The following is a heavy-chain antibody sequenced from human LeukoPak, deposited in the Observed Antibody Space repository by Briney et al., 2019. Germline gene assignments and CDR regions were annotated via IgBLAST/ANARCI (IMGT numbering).Heavy chain of an antibody. CDR1: GGSISSYY. CDR2: IYYSGST. V-gene: IGHV4-59*01. D-gene: IGHD3-16*01. Sequence: SETLSLTCTVSGGSISSYYWSWIRQPPGKGLEWIGYIYYSGSTNYNPSLKSRVTISVDTSKNQFSLKLSSVTAADTAVYYCARGGRLKALDYWGQGTLVTVSS. CDR3: ARGGRLKALDY. J-gene: IGHJ4*02.